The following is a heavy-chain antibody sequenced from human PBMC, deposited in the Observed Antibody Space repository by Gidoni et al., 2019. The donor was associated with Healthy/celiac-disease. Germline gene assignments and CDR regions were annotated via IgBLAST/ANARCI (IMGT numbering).Heavy chain of an antibody. CDR1: GFTFSSYG. CDR2: ISYDGSNK. V-gene: IGHV3-30*03. J-gene: IGHJ4*02. CDR3: AICGAVGATHGYLTH. Sequence: QVQLVESGGGVVQPGRSLRLSCAASGFTFSSYGMHWVRQAPGKGLEWVAVISYDGSNKYYADSVKGRFTISRDNSKNTLYLQMNSLRAEDTAVYYCAICGAVGATHGYLTHWGQGTLVTVSS. D-gene: IGHD1-26*01.